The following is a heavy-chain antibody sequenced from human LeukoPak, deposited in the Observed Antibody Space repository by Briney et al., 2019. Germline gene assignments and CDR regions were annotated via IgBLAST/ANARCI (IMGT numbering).Heavy chain of an antibody. D-gene: IGHD2-15*01. CDR3: ARLGYCSAGSCYSLDY. Sequence: RGGSLRLSCAASGFTLSDYEMNWVRQAPGEGLEWVSYISSSGSTIFYADTMKGRFTTSRDNAKNSLYLQMKSLRDEDTAVYYCARLGYCSAGSCYSLDYWGQGTLVTVSS. CDR1: GFTLSDYE. J-gene: IGHJ4*02. CDR2: ISSSGSTI. V-gene: IGHV3-48*03.